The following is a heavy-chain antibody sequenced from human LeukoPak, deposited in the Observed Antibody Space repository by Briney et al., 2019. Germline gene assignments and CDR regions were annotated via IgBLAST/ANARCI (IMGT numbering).Heavy chain of an antibody. CDR1: GFTVSSNY. CDR2: IYSGGST. CDR3: ARLGTVGALTPGY. J-gene: IGHJ4*02. D-gene: IGHD1-26*01. Sequence: SGGSLRLSCAASGFTVSSNYMSWVRQAPGKGLERVSVIYSGGSTYYADSVKGRFTISRDNSKNTLYLQMNSLRAEDTAVYYCARLGTVGALTPGYWGQGTLVTVSS. V-gene: IGHV3-53*01.